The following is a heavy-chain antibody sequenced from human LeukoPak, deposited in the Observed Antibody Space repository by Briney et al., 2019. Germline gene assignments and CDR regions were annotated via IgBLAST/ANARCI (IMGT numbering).Heavy chain of an antibody. Sequence: SETLSLTCTVSGGSITSYYWAWLRQPPEKGLEWIGYVYYSGYSNYNPSLKSRVSMSVDTSMNQFSLKLASVTAADTAVYYCARHSIASDGARLFDYWGRGTMVTVSS. CDR2: VYYSGYS. D-gene: IGHD2-21*01. CDR3: ARHSIASDGARLFDY. V-gene: IGHV4-59*08. CDR1: GGSITSYY. J-gene: IGHJ4*02.